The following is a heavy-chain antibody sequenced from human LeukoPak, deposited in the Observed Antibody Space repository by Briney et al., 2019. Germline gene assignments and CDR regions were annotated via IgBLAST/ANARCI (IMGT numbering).Heavy chain of an antibody. CDR3: ARFGWNDGGALVDY. Sequence: PGGSLRLSCAASGFTVSSNYMSWVRQAPGKGLEWVSVIYSGGRTYYADSVKGRFTISRDNSKNTLYLQMNSLRAEDTAVYYCARFGWNDGGALVDYWGQGTLVTVSS. CDR1: GFTVSSNY. J-gene: IGHJ4*02. D-gene: IGHD1-1*01. V-gene: IGHV3-66*01. CDR2: IYSGGRT.